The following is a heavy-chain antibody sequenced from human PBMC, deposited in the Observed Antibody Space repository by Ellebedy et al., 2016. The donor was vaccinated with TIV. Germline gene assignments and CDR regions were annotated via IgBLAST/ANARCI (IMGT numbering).Heavy chain of an antibody. J-gene: IGHJ4*02. V-gene: IGHV1-18*04. CDR3: AREVHITMIDDY. CDR2: ISAYNGNT. D-gene: IGHD3-22*01. Sequence: ASVKVSCKASGYTFTSYGISWVRQAPGQGLEWMGWISAYNGNTNYAQKLQGRVTMTTDTSTSTAYMELRRLRSDDTAVYYCAREVHITMIDDYWGQGTLVTVSS. CDR1: GYTFTSYG.